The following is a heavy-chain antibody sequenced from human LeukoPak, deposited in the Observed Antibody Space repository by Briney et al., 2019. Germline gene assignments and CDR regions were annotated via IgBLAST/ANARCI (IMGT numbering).Heavy chain of an antibody. CDR1: GFTFSSYA. Sequence: PGGSLTLSCAASGFTFSSYAMSWVREAPARGLEWVSSLRGNGDTFYADSVKGRFTLSRDESRNTVYLQLNNLRVEDTAVYYCAKDRGYWGQGTLVTVSS. D-gene: IGHD3-10*01. CDR2: LRGNGDT. V-gene: IGHV3-23*01. CDR3: AKDRGY. J-gene: IGHJ4*02.